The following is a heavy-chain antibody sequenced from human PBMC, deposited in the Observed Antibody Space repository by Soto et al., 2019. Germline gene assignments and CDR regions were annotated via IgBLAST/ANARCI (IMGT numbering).Heavy chain of an antibody. CDR1: VYTFNDFG. J-gene: IGHJ4*02. D-gene: IGHD5-12*01. Sequence: QVQLVQSGAEVQTPGASVKVSCKTSVYTFNDFGITWVRQAPGLGLEWLGWIYSKAVTINFAPKFQGRVIMTTATSTSTASVELTSLTFDDSAVYFCARDIGFDIDYWGQGTLVTVS. CDR3: ARDIGFDIDY. V-gene: IGHV1-18*01. CDR2: IYSKAVTI.